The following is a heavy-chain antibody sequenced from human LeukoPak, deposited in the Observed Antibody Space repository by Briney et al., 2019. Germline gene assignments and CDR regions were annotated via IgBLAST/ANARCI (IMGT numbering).Heavy chain of an antibody. CDR2: IYPGDSDT. D-gene: IGHD3-22*01. CDR1: GYIFTTYW. J-gene: IGHJ4*02. CDR3: ARTLYYDSSGYRPDY. Sequence: GEYLQISCKTSGYIFTTYWIGWVRQMAGKGLEWMGIIYPGDSDTRYSPSFQGQVTISADKSINTAYLQWSSLKASDTAMYYCARTLYYDSSGYRPDYWGQGTQVTVSS. V-gene: IGHV5-51*01.